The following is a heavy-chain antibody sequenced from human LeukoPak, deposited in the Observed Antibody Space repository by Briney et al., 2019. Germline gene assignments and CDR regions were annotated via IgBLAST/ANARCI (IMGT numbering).Heavy chain of an antibody. V-gene: IGHV3-7*01. CDR3: ATGGGWYFDY. D-gene: IGHD6-19*01. CDR1: GFTFSKYW. J-gene: IGHJ4*02. CDR2: IGQDGSEN. Sequence: PGGSLRLSCAASGFTFSKYWMNWVRQAPGKGLEGVASIGQDGSENYYVDSVKGRFTISRDNAKNSLYLQMNSLRVEDTAVYYCATGGGWYFDYWGQGALITASS.